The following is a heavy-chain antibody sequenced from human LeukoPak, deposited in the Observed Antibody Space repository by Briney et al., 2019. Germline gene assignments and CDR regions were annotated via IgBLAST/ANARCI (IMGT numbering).Heavy chain of an antibody. CDR3: ARGSRTTGTTKTSYYYGMDV. CDR1: GGSFSGYY. CDR2: INHSGST. D-gene: IGHD1-7*01. Sequence: SETLSLTCAVYGGSFSGYYWSWIRQPPGKGLEWIGEINHSGSTRYNPSLKSRVTISVDTSKNQFSLKLSSVTAADTAVYYCARGSRTTGTTKTSYYYGMDVWGQGTTVTVSS. V-gene: IGHV4-34*01. J-gene: IGHJ6*02.